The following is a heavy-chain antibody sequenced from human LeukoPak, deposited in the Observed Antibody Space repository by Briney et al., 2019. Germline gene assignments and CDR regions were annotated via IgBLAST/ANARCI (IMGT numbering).Heavy chain of an antibody. CDR1: GGSISSGGYY. CDR3: ARVTPNWGSTLGYFDL. D-gene: IGHD7-27*01. Sequence: SETLSLTCTVSGGSISSGGYYWSWIRQPPGKGLVWIGYIYYSGSTYYDPSLKSRVTISVDTSKNQFSLKLSSVTAADTAVYYCARVTPNWGSTLGYFDLWGRGTLVTVSS. V-gene: IGHV4-31*03. J-gene: IGHJ2*01. CDR2: IYYSGST.